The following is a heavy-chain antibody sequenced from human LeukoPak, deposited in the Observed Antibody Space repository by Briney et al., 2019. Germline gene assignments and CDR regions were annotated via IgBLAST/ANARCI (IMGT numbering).Heavy chain of an antibody. CDR2: TSWNSDII. J-gene: IGHJ4*02. CDR1: GFKFDDYA. V-gene: IGHV3-9*01. D-gene: IGHD3-10*01. CDR3: ARGQEKDDYGSDY. Sequence: GGSLRLSCAVSGFKFDDYAMHWVRQAPGKGLEWVSGTSWNSDIIDYADSVKGRFTISRDNSKNTLYLQMNSLTAEDTAVYYCARGQEKDDYGSDYWGQGTLVTVSS.